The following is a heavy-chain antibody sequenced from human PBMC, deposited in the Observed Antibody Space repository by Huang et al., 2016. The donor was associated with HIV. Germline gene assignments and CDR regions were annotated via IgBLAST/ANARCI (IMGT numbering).Heavy chain of an antibody. Sequence: QITLKESGPTLVKPTQTLTLTCSFSGFSLNTDGVGVGWIRQAPGKAPECLALIFWDGDKRYSPSLKNMRSISEDTSKNQVVLTMTNVDPVDTATYYCAHGVYNTNDYYFRMRFDSWGQGTLVTVSS. V-gene: IGHV2-5*02. CDR3: AHGVYNTNDYYFRMRFDS. J-gene: IGHJ4*02. CDR2: IFWDGDK. CDR1: GFSLNTDGVG. D-gene: IGHD3-22*01.